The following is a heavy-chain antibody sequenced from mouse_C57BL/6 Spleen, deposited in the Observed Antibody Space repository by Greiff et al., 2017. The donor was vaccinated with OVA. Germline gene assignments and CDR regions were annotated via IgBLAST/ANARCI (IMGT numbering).Heavy chain of an antibody. J-gene: IGHJ1*03. CDR3: ARPHYYGRGYFDV. Sequence: EVQLQQSGPELVKPGASVKISCKASGYTFTDYYMNWVKQSHGKSLEWIGDINPNNGGTSYNQKFKGKATLTVDKSSSTAYMELCSLTSEDSAVYYCARPHYYGRGYFDVWGTGTTVTVSS. V-gene: IGHV1-26*01. CDR2: INPNNGGT. CDR1: GYTFTDYY. D-gene: IGHD1-1*01.